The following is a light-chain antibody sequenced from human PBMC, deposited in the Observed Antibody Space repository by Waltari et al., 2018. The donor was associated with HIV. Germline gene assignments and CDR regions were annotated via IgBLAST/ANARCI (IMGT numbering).Light chain of an antibody. CDR2: RNN. Sequence: QSVLTQPPSMSGTPGPRVIISCSGTTPSIGRKSVHWYQHLPGAAPKLLIYRNNPQPSGVPDRFSGSKSGPSASLAISGLRPEDGAMYFCAAWDNALGGHVLFGGGTNLTVL. CDR1: TPSIGRKS. J-gene: IGLJ3*02. CDR3: AAWDNALGGHVL. V-gene: IGLV1-47*02.